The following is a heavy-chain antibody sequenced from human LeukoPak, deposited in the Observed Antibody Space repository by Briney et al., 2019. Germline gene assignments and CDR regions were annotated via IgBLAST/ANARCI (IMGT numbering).Heavy chain of an antibody. CDR1: GFTFSSYE. Sequence: GGSLRLSRAASGFTFSSYEMNWVRQAPGKGLEWVSYISSSGSTIYYADSVKGRFTISRDNAKNSLYLQMNSLRAEDTAVYYCARGDYGSGSYYFDYWGQGTLVTVPS. CDR3: ARGDYGSGSYYFDY. CDR2: ISSSGSTI. V-gene: IGHV3-48*03. D-gene: IGHD3-10*01. J-gene: IGHJ4*02.